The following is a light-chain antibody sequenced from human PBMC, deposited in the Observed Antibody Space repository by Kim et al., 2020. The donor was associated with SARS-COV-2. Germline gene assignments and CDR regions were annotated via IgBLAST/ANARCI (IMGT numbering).Light chain of an antibody. CDR3: QQYGSSPFT. V-gene: IGKV3-20*01. CDR1: QCVSSSY. J-gene: IGKJ4*01. CDR2: GAS. Sequence: SKGERATLYCRASQCVSSSYLAWYQENPGQAPRLLIYGASSRATGIPDRYSGSGSGTDFTLTISRLEPEDFAVYYCQQYGSSPFTFGGGTKVDIK.